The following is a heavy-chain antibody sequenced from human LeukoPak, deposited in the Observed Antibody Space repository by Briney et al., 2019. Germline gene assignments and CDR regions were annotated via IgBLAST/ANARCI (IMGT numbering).Heavy chain of an antibody. V-gene: IGHV3-23*03. Sequence: QPGGSLRLSCAASGFTFSSYAMSWVRQAPGKGLEWVSVIFSGDNTYYADSVKGRFTISRDDSKNTLYLQMNSLRAEDTAVYYCAKTLGEATDYWGQGTLVTVSS. D-gene: IGHD3-16*01. CDR1: GFTFSSYA. CDR2: IFSGDNT. J-gene: IGHJ4*02. CDR3: AKTLGEATDY.